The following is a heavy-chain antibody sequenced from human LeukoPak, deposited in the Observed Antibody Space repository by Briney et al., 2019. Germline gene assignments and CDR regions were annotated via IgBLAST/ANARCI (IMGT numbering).Heavy chain of an antibody. D-gene: IGHD6-13*01. Sequence: PSETLSLTCAVYGGSFSGYYWSWLRQPPGKGLEWIGEINHSGSTNYNPSLKSRVTISVDTSKNQFSLKLSSVTAADTAVYYCARVSKYSSSWFNYFDYWGQGTLVTVSS. V-gene: IGHV4-34*01. J-gene: IGHJ4*02. CDR3: ARVSKYSSSWFNYFDY. CDR1: GGSFSGYY. CDR2: INHSGST.